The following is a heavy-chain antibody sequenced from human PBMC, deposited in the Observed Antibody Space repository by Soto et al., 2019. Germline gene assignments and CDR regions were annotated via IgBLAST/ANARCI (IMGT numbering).Heavy chain of an antibody. V-gene: IGHV4-34*01. CDR1: GGSFSGYY. Sequence: QVQLQQWGAGLLKPSETLSLTCAVYGGSFSGYYWSWIRQPPGKWLEWIGEINHSGSTNYNPSLKSRVTISVDTSKNQFSLKLSSVTAADTAVYYCARVYLYGMDVWGQGNTVTVSS. CDR3: ARVYLYGMDV. J-gene: IGHJ6*02. CDR2: INHSGST.